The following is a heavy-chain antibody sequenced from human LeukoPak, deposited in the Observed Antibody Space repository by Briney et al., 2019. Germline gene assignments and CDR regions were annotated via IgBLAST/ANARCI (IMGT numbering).Heavy chain of an antibody. CDR1: GFTFSSYW. J-gene: IGHJ3*02. D-gene: IGHD3-22*01. CDR2: MKQDGSEK. CDR3: ARDGMGYSDAFDI. Sequence: GGSLRLSCAASGFTFSSYWMSWVRQAPGKGLEWVANMKQDGSEKYYVDSVKGRFTISRDNAKNSLYLQMNSLRAEDTAVYYCARDGMGYSDAFDIWGQGTMVTVSS. V-gene: IGHV3-7*01.